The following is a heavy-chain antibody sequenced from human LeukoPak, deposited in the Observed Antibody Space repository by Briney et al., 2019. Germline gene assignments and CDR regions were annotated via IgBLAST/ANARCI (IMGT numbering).Heavy chain of an antibody. CDR1: GGTFSSYA. CDR3: AADYYAGSRSFDY. CDR2: IIPILGIA. V-gene: IGHV1-69*04. D-gene: IGHD3-22*01. Sequence: SVKVSCKASGGTFSSYAISWVRQAPGQGLEWMGRIIPILGIANYAQKFQGRVTITADKSTSTAYMELSSLRSEDTAVYYCAADYYAGSRSFDYWGQGTLVTVSS. J-gene: IGHJ4*02.